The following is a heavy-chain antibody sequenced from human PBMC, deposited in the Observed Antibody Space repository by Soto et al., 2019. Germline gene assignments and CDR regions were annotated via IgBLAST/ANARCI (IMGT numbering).Heavy chain of an antibody. D-gene: IGHD3-22*01. CDR1: GGSFSGYY. Sequence: ASETLSLTCAVYGGSFSGYYWSWIRQPPGKGLEWIGEINHSGSTNYNPSLKSRVTISVDTSKNQFSLKLSSVTAADTAVYYCARTYYYDSSGYYYAFFDYWGQGTLVTVSS. J-gene: IGHJ4*02. CDR3: ARTYYYDSSGYYYAFFDY. CDR2: INHSGST. V-gene: IGHV4-34*01.